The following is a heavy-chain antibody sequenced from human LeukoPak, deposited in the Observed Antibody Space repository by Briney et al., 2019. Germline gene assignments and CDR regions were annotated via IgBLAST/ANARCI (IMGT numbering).Heavy chain of an antibody. CDR1: GYTFTSYG. Sequence: ASVKVSCKASGYTFTSYGISWVRQAPGQGLEWMGWISAYNGNTNYAQKLQGRVTITTDESTSTAYMELSSLRSEDTAVYYCAVRGYSGYDEDMDVWGKGTTVTVSS. D-gene: IGHD5-12*01. J-gene: IGHJ6*03. V-gene: IGHV1-18*01. CDR3: AVRGYSGYDEDMDV. CDR2: ISAYNGNT.